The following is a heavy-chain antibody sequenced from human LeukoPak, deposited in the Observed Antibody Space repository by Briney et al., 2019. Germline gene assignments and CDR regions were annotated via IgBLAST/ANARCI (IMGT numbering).Heavy chain of an antibody. D-gene: IGHD1-7*01. CDR3: ATNWNYDPNFDY. CDR2: INHSGST. V-gene: IGHV4-34*01. J-gene: IGHJ4*02. Sequence: PSETLSLTCAVHGGSFSGYYWSWIRQPPGKGPEWIGEINHSGSTNYNPSLKSRVTISVDTSKNQFSLKLSSVTAADTAVYYCATNWNYDPNFDYWGQGTLVTVSS. CDR1: GGSFSGYY.